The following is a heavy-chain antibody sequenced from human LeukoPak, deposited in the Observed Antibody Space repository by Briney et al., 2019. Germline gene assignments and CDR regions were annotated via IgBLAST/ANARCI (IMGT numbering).Heavy chain of an antibody. V-gene: IGHV3-30*02. CDR2: IRYDGSNK. Sequence: GRSLRLSCAASGFTFSSYGMHWVRQAPGKGLEWVAFIRYDGSNKYYADSVKGRFTISRDNSKNTLYLQMNSLRAEDTAVYYCAKAGIPFSYSSSGWFDPWGQGTLVTVSS. CDR3: AKAGIPFSYSSSGWFDP. CDR1: GFTFSSYG. D-gene: IGHD6-6*01. J-gene: IGHJ5*02.